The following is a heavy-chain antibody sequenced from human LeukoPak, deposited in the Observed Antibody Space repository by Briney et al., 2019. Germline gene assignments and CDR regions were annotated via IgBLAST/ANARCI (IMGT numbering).Heavy chain of an antibody. Sequence: GGSLRLSCAASGFTFSSYGMHWVRQAPGKGLEWVAFIRYDGSNKYYADSVKGRFTISRDNSKNTLYLQMNSLRAEDTAVYYCAKGGGSGSYDAGASGVAFDIWGQGTMVTVSS. CDR2: IRYDGSNK. CDR3: AKGGGSGSYDAGASGVAFDI. J-gene: IGHJ3*02. V-gene: IGHV3-30*02. CDR1: GFTFSSYG. D-gene: IGHD3-10*01.